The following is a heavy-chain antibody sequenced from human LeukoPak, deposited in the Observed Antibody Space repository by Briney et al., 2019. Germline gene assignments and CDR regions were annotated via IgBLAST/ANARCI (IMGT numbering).Heavy chain of an antibody. CDR3: ARGYNYYDSSGYQLLVGYYFDY. V-gene: IGHV3-33*01. CDR1: GFTFSSYG. CDR2: IWYDGSNK. D-gene: IGHD3-22*01. Sequence: GRSLRLSCAASGFTFSSYGMHWVRQAPGKGLEWVAVIWYDGSNKYHADSVKGRFTISRDNSKNTLYLQMNSLRAEDTAVYYCARGYNYYDSSGYQLLVGYYFDYWGQGTLVTVSS. J-gene: IGHJ4*02.